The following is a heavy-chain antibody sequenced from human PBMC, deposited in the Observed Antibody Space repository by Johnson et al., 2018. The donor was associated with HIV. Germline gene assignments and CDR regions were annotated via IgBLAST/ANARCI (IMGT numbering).Heavy chain of an antibody. CDR1: GFKFKDYY. CDR3: ARDSTPWGGDEVGYAFDV. CDR2: ISSSGGIR. D-gene: IGHD7-27*01. J-gene: IGHJ3*01. Sequence: VQLVESGGGLVKPGGSLRVSCAASGFKFKDYYMSWIRQAPGKGLEWISYISSSGGIRYYADSVKGRFTVSRDNAKNSLSLQMNSLRVEDTAVYYCARDSTPWGGDEVGYAFDVWGQGTTVVVS. V-gene: IGHV3-11*04.